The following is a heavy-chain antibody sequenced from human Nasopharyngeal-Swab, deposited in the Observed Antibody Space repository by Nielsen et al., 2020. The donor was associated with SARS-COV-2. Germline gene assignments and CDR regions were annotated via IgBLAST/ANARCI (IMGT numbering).Heavy chain of an antibody. CDR3: ARGRGGYCSSTSCYGGGGMDV. CDR2: INHSGST. D-gene: IGHD2-2*01. J-gene: IGHJ6*02. V-gene: IGHV4-34*01. Sequence: RQAPGKGLEWIGEINHSGSTNYNPSLKSRVTISVDTSKNQFSLKLSSVTAADTAVYYCARGRGGYCSSTSCYGGGGMDVWGQGTTVTVSS.